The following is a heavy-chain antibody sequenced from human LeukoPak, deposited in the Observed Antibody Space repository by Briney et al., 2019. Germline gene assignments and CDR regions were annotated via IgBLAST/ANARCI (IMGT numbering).Heavy chain of an antibody. CDR2: IYYSGST. V-gene: IGHV4-59*01. D-gene: IGHD6-6*01. CDR1: GGSISNKY. Sequence: SETLSLTCTVSGGSISNKYWSWIRQPPGKGLEWIGYIYYSGSTNYNPSLKSRVTISVDTSKNQFSLKLSSVTAADTAVYYCARVPTSSQSNYYMDVWGKGTTVTISS. CDR3: ARVPTSSQSNYYMDV. J-gene: IGHJ6*03.